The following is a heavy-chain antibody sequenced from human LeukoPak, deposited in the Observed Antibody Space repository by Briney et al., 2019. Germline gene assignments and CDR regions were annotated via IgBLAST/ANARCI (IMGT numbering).Heavy chain of an antibody. V-gene: IGHV1-2*02. CDR3: ARIYSSSSGGYFDY. CDR2: INPNSGGT. CDR1: GYTFTGYY. D-gene: IGHD6-6*01. Sequence: ASVKVSCKASGYTFTGYYMHWVRQAPGQGLEWMGWINPNSGGTNYAQKFQGRVTMTRDTSISTAYMELSRLRSDDTAVYYCARIYSSSSGGYFDYWGQGTLDTVSS. J-gene: IGHJ4*02.